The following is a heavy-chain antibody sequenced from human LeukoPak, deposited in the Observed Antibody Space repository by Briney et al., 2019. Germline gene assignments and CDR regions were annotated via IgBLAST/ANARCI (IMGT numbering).Heavy chain of an antibody. V-gene: IGHV3-21*01. J-gene: IGHJ4*02. Sequence: GGSLRLSCAASGFTLSSYTINWVRQAPGKGLEWVSSISSSSSYIYYADSVKGRFTISRDNAKNSLYLQMNSLRAEDTAVYYCARSSGVDYWGQGTLVTVSS. D-gene: IGHD6-19*01. CDR1: GFTLSSYT. CDR2: ISSSSSYI. CDR3: ARSSGVDY.